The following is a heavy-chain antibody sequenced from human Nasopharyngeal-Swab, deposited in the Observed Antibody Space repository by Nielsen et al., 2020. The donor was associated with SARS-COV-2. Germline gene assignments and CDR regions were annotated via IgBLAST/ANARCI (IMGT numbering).Heavy chain of an antibody. J-gene: IGHJ4*02. Sequence: PGQGLEWIGNIHYSENTNYNPSLKSRVTMSVDTSTDQFSLKLRSVTAADTAVYYCARDRGYSYGDPLSYFDYWGQGTLVTVSS. CDR3: ARDRGYSYGDPLSYFDY. V-gene: IGHV4-59*13. CDR2: IHYSENT. D-gene: IGHD5-18*01.